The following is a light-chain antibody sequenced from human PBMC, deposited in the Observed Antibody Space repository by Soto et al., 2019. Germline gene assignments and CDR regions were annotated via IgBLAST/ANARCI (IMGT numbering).Light chain of an antibody. CDR2: GAS. V-gene: IGKV1-27*01. J-gene: IGKJ3*01. CDR3: QKYDSDPFT. CDR1: QGIGTY. Sequence: DIQMTQSPSSLSASVGDRVTITCRASQGIGTYLAWYRQKPGRVPNLLIYGASTLQSGVPSRFSGRGSGTDFTLNISGLQPEDVAAYYCQKYDSDPFTFSRGTKVD.